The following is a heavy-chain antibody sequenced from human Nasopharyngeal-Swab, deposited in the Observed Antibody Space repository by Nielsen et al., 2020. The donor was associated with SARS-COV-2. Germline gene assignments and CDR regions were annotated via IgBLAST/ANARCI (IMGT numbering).Heavy chain of an antibody. Sequence: WIRQPPGKGLEWVAVIWYDGSNKYYADSVKGRFTISRDNSKNTLCLQMNSLRAEDTAVYYCARDLATVTTTPGMDVWGQGTTVTVSS. J-gene: IGHJ6*02. CDR3: ARDLATVTTTPGMDV. V-gene: IGHV3-33*01. CDR2: IWYDGSNK. D-gene: IGHD4-17*01.